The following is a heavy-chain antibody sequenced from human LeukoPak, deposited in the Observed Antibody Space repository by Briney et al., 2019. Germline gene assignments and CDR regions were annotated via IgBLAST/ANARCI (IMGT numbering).Heavy chain of an antibody. J-gene: IGHJ5*02. CDR1: GYSISSGYY. CDR2: IYHSGST. Sequence: SETLSLTCTVSGYSISSGYYWGWIRQPPGKGLEWIGSIYHSGSTHYNPSLKSRVTMSLDTSKNQVSLTLRSVTAADTALYYCTRDSGTTGEVKFDPWGQGTLVTVSS. CDR3: TRDSGTTGEVKFDP. D-gene: IGHD4-17*01. V-gene: IGHV4-38-2*02.